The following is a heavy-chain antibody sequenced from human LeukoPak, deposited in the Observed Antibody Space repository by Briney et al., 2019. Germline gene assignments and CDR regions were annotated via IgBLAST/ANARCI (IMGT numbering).Heavy chain of an antibody. V-gene: IGHV3-23*01. J-gene: IGHJ4*02. CDR2: ISHSGRST. Sequence: GGSLRLSCAASGFISSDFDMSWVRQAPGKGLEWVSAISHSGRSTYYADSVKGRFTISRDNSKKTLYLEMNGLRADDTAVYYCAKAVAVALDYWGQGTLVTVSS. CDR1: GFISSDFD. CDR3: AKAVAVALDY. D-gene: IGHD6-19*01.